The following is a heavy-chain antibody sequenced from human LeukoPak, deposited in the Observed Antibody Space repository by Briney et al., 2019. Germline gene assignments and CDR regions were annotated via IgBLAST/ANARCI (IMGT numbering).Heavy chain of an antibody. Sequence: GGSLRLSCAASGFTFSSYWMNWVRQAPGMGLEWVANIKQDGSEKNYVGSVKGRFTISRDNAKNSLYLQMNSLRAEDTAVYYCSREGRGSSWSHWGQGTLVTVSS. V-gene: IGHV3-7*01. CDR3: SREGRGSSWSH. CDR2: IKQDGSEK. CDR1: GFTFSSYW. J-gene: IGHJ4*02. D-gene: IGHD6-13*01.